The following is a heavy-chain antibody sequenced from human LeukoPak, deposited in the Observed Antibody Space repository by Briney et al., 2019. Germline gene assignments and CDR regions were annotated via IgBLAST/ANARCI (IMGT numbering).Heavy chain of an antibody. Sequence: ASVKVSCKASGYTFTGYYLHWVRQAPGQGLEWMGWINPASGGTNYAQKFQGRVTMTRDTSTSTVYMELSSLRSGDTAVYYCAREGNWYDYWGQGTLVTVSS. CDR1: GYTFTGYY. J-gene: IGHJ5*01. CDR2: INPASGGT. CDR3: AREGNWYDY. V-gene: IGHV1-2*02.